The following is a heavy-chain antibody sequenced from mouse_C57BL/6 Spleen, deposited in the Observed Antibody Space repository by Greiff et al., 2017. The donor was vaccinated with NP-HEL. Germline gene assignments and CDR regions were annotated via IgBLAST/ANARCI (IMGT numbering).Heavy chain of an antibody. J-gene: IGHJ3*01. V-gene: IGHV1-15*01. CDR3: TRDNPAWFAD. D-gene: IGHD1-3*01. Sequence: QVQLQQSGAELVRPGASVTLSCKASGYTFTDYEMHWVKQTPVHGLEWIGAIDPETGGTAYNQKFKGKAILTADKSSSTAYMELRSLTSEDSAVYYCTRDNPAWFADWGQGTLVTVSA. CDR1: GYTFTDYE. CDR2: IDPETGGT.